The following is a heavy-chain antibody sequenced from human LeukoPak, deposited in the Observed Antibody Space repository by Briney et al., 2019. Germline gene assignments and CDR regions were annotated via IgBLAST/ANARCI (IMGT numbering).Heavy chain of an antibody. CDR1: GGTFSSYA. Sequence: SVKVSCKASGGTFSSYAISWVRQAPGQGLEWMGGIIPIFGTANYAQKFQGRVTITADESTSTACMELSSLRSEDTAVYYCARDKYYYDSSGYYYGGYFDYWGQGTLVTVSS. J-gene: IGHJ4*02. V-gene: IGHV1-69*13. D-gene: IGHD3-22*01. CDR2: IIPIFGTA. CDR3: ARDKYYYDSSGYYYGGYFDY.